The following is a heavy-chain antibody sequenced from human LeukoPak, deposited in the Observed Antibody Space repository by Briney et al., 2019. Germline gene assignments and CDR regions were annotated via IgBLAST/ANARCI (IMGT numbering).Heavy chain of an antibody. J-gene: IGHJ2*01. Sequence: PSETLSLTCAVYGGSFSGYYWSWIRQPPGKGLEWIGEINHSGSTNYSPSLKSRVTISVDTSKNQFSLKLSSVTAADTAVYYCARHRRWLQSQTGTSYWYFDLWGRGTLVTVSS. CDR1: GGSFSGYY. V-gene: IGHV4-34*01. D-gene: IGHD5-24*01. CDR3: ARHRRWLQSQTGTSYWYFDL. CDR2: INHSGST.